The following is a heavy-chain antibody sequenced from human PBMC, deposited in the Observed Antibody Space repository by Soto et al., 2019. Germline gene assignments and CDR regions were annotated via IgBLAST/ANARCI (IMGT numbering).Heavy chain of an antibody. J-gene: IGHJ4*02. V-gene: IGHV2-5*02. CDR1: GFSLSTSGVG. Sequence: SGPTLVNPTQTLTLTCTFSGFSLSTSGVGVGWIRQPPGKALEWLALIYWDDDKRYSPSLKSRLTITKDTSKNQVVLTMTNMNPVDTATYYCAHRRRYYDSSGYYSCFDHWGQGTLVTSPQ. CDR2: IYWDDDK. CDR3: AHRRRYYDSSGYYSCFDH. D-gene: IGHD3-22*01.